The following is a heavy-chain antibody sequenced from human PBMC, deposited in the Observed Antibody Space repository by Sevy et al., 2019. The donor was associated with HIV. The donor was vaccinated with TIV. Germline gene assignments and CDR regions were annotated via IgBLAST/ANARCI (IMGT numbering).Heavy chain of an antibody. CDR3: AGENAWGRGYS. V-gene: IGHV4-59*08. J-gene: IGHJ4*02. CDR2: IYYNGDI. D-gene: IGHD1-26*01. CDR1: GGSITSLY. Sequence: SETLSLTCTVSGGSITSLYWNWIRQPPGKGLEWIANIYYNGDINYNPSLKKRVTLSLDTSKNQLSLRLTSVTAADTAMYYCAGENAWGRGYSWGQGTLVTVSS.